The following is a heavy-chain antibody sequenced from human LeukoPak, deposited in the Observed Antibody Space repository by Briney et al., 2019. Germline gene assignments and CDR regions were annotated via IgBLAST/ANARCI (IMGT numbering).Heavy chain of an antibody. D-gene: IGHD1-26*01. V-gene: IGHV3-33*01. CDR3: ARAYSGSYDRLDY. CDR1: GFTFSHYG. Sequence: GGSLRLSCAASGFTFSHYGMHWVRQAPGKGLQWAAIIWYDGSNKYYAESVTGRFTISRDNSKNTVYLQMNSLRAEDTAMYYCARAYSGSYDRLDYWGQGTLVTVSS. J-gene: IGHJ4*02. CDR2: IWYDGSNK.